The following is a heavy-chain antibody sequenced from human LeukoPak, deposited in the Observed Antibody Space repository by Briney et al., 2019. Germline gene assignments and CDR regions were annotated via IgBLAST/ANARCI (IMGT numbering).Heavy chain of an antibody. CDR2: VSSTGAT. J-gene: IGHJ4*02. Sequence: SSETLSLTCTVSGGSINSYYWTWIRQPPGKGLEWIGCVSSTGATNYNPSLKSRLTMSLDTSQKHFSLKLTSVTAADTAVYYGARQPDYGDRVFDYWGQGTLVTVSS. V-gene: IGHV4-59*08. D-gene: IGHD4-17*01. CDR1: GGSINSYY. CDR3: ARQPDYGDRVFDY.